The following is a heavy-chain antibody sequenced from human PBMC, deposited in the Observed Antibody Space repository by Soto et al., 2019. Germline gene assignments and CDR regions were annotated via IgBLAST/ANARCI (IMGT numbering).Heavy chain of an antibody. J-gene: IGHJ4*02. CDR1: GFTVSNAW. D-gene: IGHD2-2*01. Sequence: VQLMESGGGLVKPGGSLRLSCAGSGFTVSNAWMNWVRQAPGKGLEWVGRIKSKSDGGTTDYAAPVKGRFTISGDDSKNTLFLQMDSLKSEDTGMYYCTIDKTAQYDFDYWAREPWSPSPQ. CDR2: IKSKSDGGTT. V-gene: IGHV3-15*07. CDR3: TIDKTAQYDFDY.